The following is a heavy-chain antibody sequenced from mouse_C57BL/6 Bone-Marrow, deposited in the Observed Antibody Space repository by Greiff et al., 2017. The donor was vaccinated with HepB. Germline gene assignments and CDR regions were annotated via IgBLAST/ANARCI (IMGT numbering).Heavy chain of an antibody. J-gene: IGHJ4*01. CDR3: ASYYDYPYYYAMDY. V-gene: IGHV1-26*01. CDR1: GYTFTDYY. Sequence: VQLQQSGPELVKPGASVKISCKASGYTFTDYYMNWVKQSHGKSLEWIGDINPNNGGTSYNQKFKGKATLTVDKSSSTAYMELRSLTSEDSAVYYGASYYDYPYYYAMDYWGQGTSVTVSS. D-gene: IGHD2-4*01. CDR2: INPNNGGT.